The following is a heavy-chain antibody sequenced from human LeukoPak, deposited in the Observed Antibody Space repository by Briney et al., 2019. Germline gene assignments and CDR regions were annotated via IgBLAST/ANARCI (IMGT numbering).Heavy chain of an antibody. Sequence: SETLSLTCTVSGDSINSGIYYWGWVRQPAGKGLEWIGSIYYSGSTYYNPSLKSRVTISVDTSKNQFSLKLSSVTAADTAVYYCARRRGEYCSGGSCYGDAFDIWGQGTMVTVSS. J-gene: IGHJ3*02. CDR1: GDSINSGIYY. D-gene: IGHD2-15*01. CDR2: IYYSGST. CDR3: ARRRGEYCSGGSCYGDAFDI. V-gene: IGHV4-39*01.